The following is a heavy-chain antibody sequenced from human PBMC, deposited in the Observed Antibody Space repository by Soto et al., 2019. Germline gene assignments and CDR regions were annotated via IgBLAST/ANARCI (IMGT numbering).Heavy chain of an antibody. V-gene: IGHV4-34*01. CDR1: GGSFSGYY. D-gene: IGHD3-22*01. CDR2: INHSGST. CDR3: ARVRATYYYDSSGYYYGAFDI. Sequence: SETLSLTCAVYGGSFSGYYWSWIRQPPGKGLEWIGEINHSGSTNYNPSLKSRVTISVDTSKNQFSLKLSSVTAADTAVYYCARVRATYYYDSSGYYYGAFDIWGQGTMVTVSS. J-gene: IGHJ3*02.